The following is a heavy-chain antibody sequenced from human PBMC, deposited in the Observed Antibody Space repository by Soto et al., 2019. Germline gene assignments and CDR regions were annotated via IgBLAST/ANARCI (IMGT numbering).Heavy chain of an antibody. J-gene: IGHJ4*02. V-gene: IGHV3-66*01. D-gene: IGHD4-17*01. CDR1: GFTVGSAY. CDR2: IYSGGNT. CDR3: ARDPLVGDIGDY. Sequence: DVQLVESGGGLVLRGESLRLSCAASGFTVGSAYMSWVRQAPGKGLEWVAGIYSGGNTYYADSVKGRFTISRDTSKNRLYLQMNSLRAEDAAIYYCARDPLVGDIGDYWGQGTLVTVSS.